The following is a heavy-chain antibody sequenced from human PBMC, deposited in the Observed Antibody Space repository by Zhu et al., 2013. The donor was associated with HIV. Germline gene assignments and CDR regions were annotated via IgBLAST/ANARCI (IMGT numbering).Heavy chain of an antibody. CDR2: IIPIFGTA. V-gene: IGHV1-69*06. J-gene: IGHJ6*02. CDR3: ARDRELVRGVYGMDV. CDR1: GGTFSSYA. D-gene: IGHD3-10*01. Sequence: QVQVVQSGAEVKKPGSSVKVSCKASGGTFSSYAISWVRQAPGQGLEWMGGIIPIFGTANYAQRFQGRVTITADKSTSTAYMELSSLRSEDTAVYSCARDRELVRGVYGMDVWGPGTTVTVSS.